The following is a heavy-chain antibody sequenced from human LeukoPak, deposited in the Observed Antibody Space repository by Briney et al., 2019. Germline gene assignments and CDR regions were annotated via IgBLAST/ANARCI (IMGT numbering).Heavy chain of an antibody. CDR3: GRGVLWFGGGPNFDY. CDR2: ISSSSSYI. D-gene: IGHD3-10*01. CDR1: GFTFSSYS. Sequence: GGSLRLSCAASGFTFSSYSMNWVRQAPGKGLEWVSSISSSSSYIYYADSVKGRFTISRDNAKNSLYLQMNSLRAEDTAVYYWGRGVLWFGGGPNFDYWGQGTLVTASS. J-gene: IGHJ4*02. V-gene: IGHV3-21*01.